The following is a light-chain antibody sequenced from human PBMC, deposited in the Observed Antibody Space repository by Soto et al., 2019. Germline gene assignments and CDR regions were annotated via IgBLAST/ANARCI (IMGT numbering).Light chain of an antibody. CDR1: TNDVGGYNY. V-gene: IGLV2-14*01. Sequence: QSALTQPASVSGSPGQSITISRTGTTNDVGGYNYVSWYQQHPGKAPKLLIFEVSSRPSGVSNRFSGSKSGNTASLTISALQAEDEADYFGNSYTSSTSRPYVFGTGTKGTVL. J-gene: IGLJ1*01. CDR2: EVS. CDR3: NSYTSSTSRPYV.